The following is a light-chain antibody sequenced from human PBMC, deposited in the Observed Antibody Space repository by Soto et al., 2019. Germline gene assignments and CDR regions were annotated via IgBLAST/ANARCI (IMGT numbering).Light chain of an antibody. V-gene: IGKV1-33*01. CDR2: DAF. CDR3: QQYETLPLT. J-gene: IGKJ3*01. Sequence: DIQMTQSPSSLSASVGDRVTITCQASHDISNCLNWYQQKPGKAPKLLIYDAFNSETGVPSRFSGSGSGTDFTFTISSLQPEDIATYYCQQYETLPLTFGPGTKVDIK. CDR1: HDISNC.